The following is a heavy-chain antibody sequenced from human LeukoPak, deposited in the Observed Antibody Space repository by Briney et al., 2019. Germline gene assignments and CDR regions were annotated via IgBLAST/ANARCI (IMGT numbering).Heavy chain of an antibody. CDR3: ARDFGWLSGFDN. CDR1: GFTFSSYA. V-gene: IGHV3-30-3*01. Sequence: GSLRLSCAASGFTFSSYAIHWVRQAPGKGLEWVAVISYDGSNKYYADSVKGRFTISRDNSKNTLYLQMNSLRAEDTAVYYCARDFGWLSGFDNWGQGTLVTVSS. D-gene: IGHD3-9*01. J-gene: IGHJ4*02. CDR2: ISYDGSNK.